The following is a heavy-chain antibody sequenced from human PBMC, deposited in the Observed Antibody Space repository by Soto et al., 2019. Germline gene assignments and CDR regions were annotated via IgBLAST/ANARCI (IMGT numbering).Heavy chain of an antibody. V-gene: IGHV3-23*01. CDR1: GFTFSSYA. CDR3: AKDLYITMVRGVIITANYYGMDV. D-gene: IGHD3-10*01. CDR2: ISGSGGST. J-gene: IGHJ6*02. Sequence: GGSLRLSCAASGFTFSSYAMSWVRQAPEKGLEWVSAISGSGGSTYYADSVKGRFTISRDNSKNTLYLQMNSLRAEDTAVYYCAKDLYITMVRGVIITANYYGMDVWGQGTTVTVSS.